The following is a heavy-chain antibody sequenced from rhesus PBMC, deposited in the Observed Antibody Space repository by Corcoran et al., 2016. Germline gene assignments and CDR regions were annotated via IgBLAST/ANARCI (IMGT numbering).Heavy chain of an antibody. J-gene: IGHJ4*01. CDR2: IYGSGGGT. CDR1: GGSISDAYY. V-gene: IGHV4-106*01. Sequence: QVQLQESGPGLVKPSETLSLTCAVSGGSISDAYYWSWIRQPPGKGLEWIGYIYGSGGGTNYNPSLKNRVTISIDTSKNQFSLKLSSVTAADTAVYYCARDLYYGSSPYYFDYWGQGVLVTVSS. D-gene: IGHD4-29*01. CDR3: ARDLYYGSSPYYFDY.